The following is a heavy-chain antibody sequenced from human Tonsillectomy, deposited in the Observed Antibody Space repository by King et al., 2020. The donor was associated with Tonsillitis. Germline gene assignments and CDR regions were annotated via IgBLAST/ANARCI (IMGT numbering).Heavy chain of an antibody. CDR3: ARLGKGNFYRVLYQFES. CDR2: IHPGDSDT. J-gene: IGHJ4*02. D-gene: IGHD2-2*01. Sequence: QLVQSGAEVKKPGASLKISCKTSGFSFTSYWIGWVRQMPGKGLEWMGNIHPGDSDTRYSPSFQGQVTISADKSINTAYLQWSSLKPSDSAMYYCARLGKGNFYRVLYQFESWGQGTPLTVSS. V-gene: IGHV5-51*03. CDR1: GFSFTSYW.